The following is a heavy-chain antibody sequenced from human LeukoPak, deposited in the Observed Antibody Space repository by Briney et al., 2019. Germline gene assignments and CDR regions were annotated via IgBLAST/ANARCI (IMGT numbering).Heavy chain of an antibody. J-gene: IGHJ4*02. D-gene: IGHD6-13*01. V-gene: IGHV1-8*01. CDR2: MNPNSGNT. Sequence: ASVKVSCKASGYTFTSYDINWVRQATGQGLEWMGWMNPNSGNTGYAQRFQGRVTMTRNTSISTAYMELSGLRSEDTAVYYCARADAAAGRMYYFDYWGQGTLVTVSS. CDR1: GYTFTSYD. CDR3: ARADAAAGRMYYFDY.